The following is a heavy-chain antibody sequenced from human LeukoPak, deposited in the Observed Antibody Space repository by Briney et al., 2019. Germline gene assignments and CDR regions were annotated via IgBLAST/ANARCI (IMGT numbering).Heavy chain of an antibody. CDR2: MNPNSGNT. D-gene: IGHD6-19*01. J-gene: IGHJ4*02. Sequence: ASVKVSCKASGYTFTSYDINWVRQATGQGLEWMGWMNPNSGNTGYAQKFQGRVTITRNTSISTAYMELSSLRSEDTAVYYCARRAVAAKRGGSYYFDYWGQGTLVTVSS. V-gene: IGHV1-8*03. CDR3: ARRAVAAKRGGSYYFDY. CDR1: GYTFTSYD.